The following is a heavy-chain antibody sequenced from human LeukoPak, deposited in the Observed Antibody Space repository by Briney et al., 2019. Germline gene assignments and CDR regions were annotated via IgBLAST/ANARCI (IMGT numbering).Heavy chain of an antibody. CDR3: ARLRPYCSSASCYLYYYGMDV. CDR2: INDSGST. D-gene: IGHD2-2*01. V-gene: IGHV4-34*01. Sequence: PSETLSLTCAVYGGSFSGYYWSWIRQPPGKGLEWIGEINDSGSTNYNPSLKSRVTISADTSKNQLSLKLSSVTAADTAVYYCARLRPYCSSASCYLYYYGMDVWGQGTTITVSS. CDR1: GGSFSGYY. J-gene: IGHJ6*02.